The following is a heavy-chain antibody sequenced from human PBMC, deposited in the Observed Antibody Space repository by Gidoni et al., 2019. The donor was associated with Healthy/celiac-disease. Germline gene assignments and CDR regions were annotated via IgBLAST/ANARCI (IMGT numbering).Heavy chain of an antibody. CDR1: GGTFSSYA. CDR2: IIPIFGTA. D-gene: IGHD2-15*01. J-gene: IGHJ6*02. CDR3: AGLMGSGGCSGGSCYSVLLPGWDYYYGMDV. Sequence: QVQLVQSGAEVKKPGSSVKVSCKASGGTFSSYAISWVRPAPGQGLGWMGGIIPIFGTANSAQQVQGRVTMTAYESTGTAYSELSSLGSEATALFYCAGLMGSGGCSGGSCYSVLLPGWDYYYGMDVWGQGTTVTVSS. V-gene: IGHV1-69*01.